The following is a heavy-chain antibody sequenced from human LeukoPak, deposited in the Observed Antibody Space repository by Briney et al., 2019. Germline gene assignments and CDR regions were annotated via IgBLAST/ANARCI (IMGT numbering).Heavy chain of an antibody. CDR3: ARTIWFGELYGVNDY. J-gene: IGHJ4*02. D-gene: IGHD3-10*01. CDR1: GGSISSGGYY. CDR2: IYTSGST. V-gene: IGHV4-61*02. Sequence: SQTLSLTCTVSGGSISSGGYYWSWIRQPAGKGLEWIGRIYTSGSTNYNPSLKSRVTISVDTSKNQFSLKLSSVTAADTAVYYCARTIWFGELYGVNDYWGQGTLVTVSS.